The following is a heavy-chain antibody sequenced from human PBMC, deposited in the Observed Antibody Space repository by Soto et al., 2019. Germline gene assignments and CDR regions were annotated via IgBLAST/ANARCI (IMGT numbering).Heavy chain of an antibody. Sequence: PSESLSLTCDVSGGSISSGGYSWSWLRQPPGKGLEWFGYIYYSGSTYYNPSLRSRVTISVDRSKNQFSLKLSSVTAADTAVYYGARGRRDYYDSSGYYLFDYWGQGTLVTVS. CDR1: GGSISSGGYS. J-gene: IGHJ4*02. D-gene: IGHD3-22*01. CDR3: ARGRRDYYDSSGYYLFDY. V-gene: IGHV4-30-2*01. CDR2: IYYSGST.